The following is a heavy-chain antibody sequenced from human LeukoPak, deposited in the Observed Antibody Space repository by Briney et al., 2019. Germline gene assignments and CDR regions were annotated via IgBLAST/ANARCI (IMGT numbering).Heavy chain of an antibody. V-gene: IGHV3-66*01. D-gene: IGHD1-26*01. CDR3: ASGESYYLEN. CDR2: IYSGGST. Sequence: PGGSLRLSCAASHFYMNWVRQAPGEGLEWVSTIYSGGSTYYADSVKGRFIISRDNSKNTLYLQMNSLRAEDTAVYYCASGESYYLENWGQGTLVTVSS. J-gene: IGHJ4*02. CDR1: HFY.